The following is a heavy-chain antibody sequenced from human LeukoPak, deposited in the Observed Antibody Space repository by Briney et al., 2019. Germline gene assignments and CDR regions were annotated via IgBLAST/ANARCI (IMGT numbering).Heavy chain of an antibody. CDR2: IYYSGST. CDR3: ARLVRGYQLLSGWFDP. J-gene: IGHJ5*02. CDR1: GGSISSSSYY. D-gene: IGHD2-2*01. V-gene: IGHV4-39*01. Sequence: PSETLSLTCTVSGGSISSSSYYWGWIRQPPGKGLEWIGSIYYSGSTYYNPSLKSRVTISVDTSKNQFSLKLSSVTAADTAVYYCARLVRGYQLLSGWFDPWGQGTLVTVSS.